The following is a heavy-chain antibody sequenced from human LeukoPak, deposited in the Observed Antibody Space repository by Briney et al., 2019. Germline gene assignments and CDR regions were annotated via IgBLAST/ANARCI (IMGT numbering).Heavy chain of an antibody. J-gene: IGHJ4*02. CDR1: GGTFSSYA. D-gene: IGHD3-10*01. V-gene: IGHV1-8*02. Sequence: ASVKVSCKASGGTFSSYAISWVRQAPGQGLEWMGWMNPNSGNTGYAQKFQGRVTMTRNTSISTAYMELSSLRSEDTAVYYCARGPQVLWFGETVDYWGQGTLVTVSS. CDR2: MNPNSGNT. CDR3: ARGPQVLWFGETVDY.